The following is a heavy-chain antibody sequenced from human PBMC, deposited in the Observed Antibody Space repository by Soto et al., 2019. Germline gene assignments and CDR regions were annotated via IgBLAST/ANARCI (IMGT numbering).Heavy chain of an antibody. V-gene: IGHV4-39*01. CDR1: GGSIGSSDYY. J-gene: IGHJ4*02. CDR2: IYFSGST. CDR3: ARRTRIYDYIWGTYRPDYFDY. Sequence: QLQLQESGPGLVKPSETLSLTCAVSGGSIGSSDYYWGWIRQPPGKGLEWIGTIYFSGSTYYNRSLQSRVTLSVDTSKNQFSLKLSSVTAADTAVYFCARRTRIYDYIWGTYRPDYFDYWGQGTLVTVSS. D-gene: IGHD3-16*02.